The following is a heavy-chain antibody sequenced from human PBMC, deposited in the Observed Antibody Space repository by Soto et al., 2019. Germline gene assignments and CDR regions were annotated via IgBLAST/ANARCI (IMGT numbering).Heavy chain of an antibody. CDR3: ARAPHCSGGSCQYYYYMDV. CDR1: GFTFSSYA. V-gene: IGHV3-23*01. Sequence: EVQLLESGGGLVQPGGSLRLSCAASGFTFSSYAMSWVRQAPGKGLEWVSAISGSGGSTYYADSVKGRFTISRDNSKNTLYLQMNSLRAEDTAVYYCARAPHCSGGSCQYYYYMDVWGKGTTVTVSS. J-gene: IGHJ6*03. D-gene: IGHD2-15*01. CDR2: ISGSGGST.